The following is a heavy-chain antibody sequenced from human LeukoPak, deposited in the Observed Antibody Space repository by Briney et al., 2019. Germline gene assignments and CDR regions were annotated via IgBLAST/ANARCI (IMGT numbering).Heavy chain of an antibody. J-gene: IGHJ5*02. CDR1: GGSISSYY. CDR3: ARVGVDASSIIRSWFDP. CDR2: IYTSGST. D-gene: IGHD2-15*01. Sequence: SETLSLTCTVSGGSISSYYWSWIRQPAGKGLEWIGRIYTSGSTNYNPSLKSRVTISVDTSKNQFSLKLSSVTAADTAVYYCARVGVDASSIIRSWFDPWGQGTLVTVSS. V-gene: IGHV4-4*07.